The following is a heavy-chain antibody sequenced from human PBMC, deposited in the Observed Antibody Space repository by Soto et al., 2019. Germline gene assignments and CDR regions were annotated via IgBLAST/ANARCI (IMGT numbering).Heavy chain of an antibody. D-gene: IGHD2-21*02. Sequence: ASVKVSCKASGYTFTSYYMHWVRQAPGQGLEWMGIINPSGGSTSYAQKFQGRVTMTRDTSTSTVYMELSSLRSEDTAVYYCARYGASHIVVVTAIGPPYFDYWGQGTLVTVSS. CDR1: GYTFTSYY. J-gene: IGHJ4*02. CDR3: ARYGASHIVVVTAIGPPYFDY. V-gene: IGHV1-46*01. CDR2: INPSGGST.